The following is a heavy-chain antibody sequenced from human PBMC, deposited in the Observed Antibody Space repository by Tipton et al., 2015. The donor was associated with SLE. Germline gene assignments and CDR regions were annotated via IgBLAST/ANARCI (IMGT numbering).Heavy chain of an antibody. J-gene: IGHJ4*02. V-gene: IGHV4-59*01. Sequence: TLSLTCTVSGGSISSYYWSWIRQPPGKGLEWIGYINYGGSTNHNPPLKSRVTISVDTSKNQISLKLKSVTAADTAFYYCARGYNYGYYYFDYWGQGTLVTVSS. D-gene: IGHD5-18*01. CDR3: ARGYNYGYYYFDY. CDR1: GGSISSYY. CDR2: INYGGST.